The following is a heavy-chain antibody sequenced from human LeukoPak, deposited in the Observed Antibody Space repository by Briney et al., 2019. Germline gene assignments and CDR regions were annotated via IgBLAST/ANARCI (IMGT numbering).Heavy chain of an antibody. Sequence: DPSETLSLTCAVYGGSFSGYYWSWIRQPPGKGLEWIGEINHSGSTNYNPSLKSRVTISVDTSKNQFSLKLSSVTAADTAVYYCASGYQLPYYWGQGTLVTVSS. CDR1: GGSFSGYY. J-gene: IGHJ4*02. CDR2: INHSGST. D-gene: IGHD2-2*01. CDR3: ASGYQLPYY. V-gene: IGHV4-34*01.